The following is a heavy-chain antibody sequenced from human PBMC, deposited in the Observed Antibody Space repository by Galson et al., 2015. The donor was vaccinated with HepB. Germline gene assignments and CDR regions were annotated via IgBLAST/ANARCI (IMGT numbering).Heavy chain of an antibody. CDR3: ARDLAYCGGDRYSHWYFDL. Sequence: SLRLSCAASGFTFSSDWMHWVRQAPGKGLVWVSRINSDGSSTSYADSVKGRFTISRDNAKNTLYLQMNSLRAEDTAVYYCARDLAYCGGDRYSHWYFDLWGRGPLVTVSS. CDR1: GFTFSSDW. V-gene: IGHV3-74*01. J-gene: IGHJ2*01. CDR2: INSDGSST. D-gene: IGHD2-21*02.